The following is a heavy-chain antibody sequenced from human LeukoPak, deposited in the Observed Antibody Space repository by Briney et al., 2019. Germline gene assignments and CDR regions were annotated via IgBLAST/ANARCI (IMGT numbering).Heavy chain of an antibody. CDR1: GFTFSNSA. CDR2: ISGSGGST. D-gene: IGHD6-19*01. V-gene: IGHV3-23*01. CDR3: TSDRWLANQH. Sequence: GGSLRLSCAASGFTFSNSALSWVRQAPGKGLEWVSDISGSGGSTYYADSVKGRFTISRDNSKNTLYLQMNSLKTEDTAVYYCTSDRWLANQHWGQGTLVTVSS. J-gene: IGHJ4*02.